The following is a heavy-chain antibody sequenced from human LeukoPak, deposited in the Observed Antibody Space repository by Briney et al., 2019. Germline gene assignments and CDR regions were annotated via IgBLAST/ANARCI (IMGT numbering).Heavy chain of an antibody. J-gene: IGHJ4*02. D-gene: IGHD3-10*01. CDR1: GYTFTGYY. V-gene: IGHV1-2*02. Sequence: ASVKVSCKPSGYTFTGYYMHWVRQAPAQGLEWMGWINPNSGGTNYAQKFQGRVTMTRDTSISTAYMELSRLRSDDTAVYYCERGEWFGESHFDYWGQGTLVTVPS. CDR2: INPNSGGT. CDR3: ERGEWFGESHFDY.